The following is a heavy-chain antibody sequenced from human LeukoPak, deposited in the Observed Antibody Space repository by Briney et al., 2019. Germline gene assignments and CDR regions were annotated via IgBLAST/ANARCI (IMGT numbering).Heavy chain of an antibody. J-gene: IGHJ5*02. V-gene: IGHV4-34*01. CDR2: INHSGST. Sequence: PSETLSLTCAVYGGSFSGYYWSWIRQPPGKGLEWIGEINHSGSTNYNPSLKSRVTISVDTSKNQFSLKLSSVTAADTAVYYCARLAIRGCWSTSCRPRTTKHNWFDPWGQGTLVTVSS. CDR1: GGSFSGYY. D-gene: IGHD2-2*01. CDR3: ARLAIRGCWSTSCRPRTTKHNWFDP.